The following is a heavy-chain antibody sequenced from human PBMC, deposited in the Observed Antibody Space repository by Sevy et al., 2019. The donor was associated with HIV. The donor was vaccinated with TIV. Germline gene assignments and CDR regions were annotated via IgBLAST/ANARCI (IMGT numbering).Heavy chain of an antibody. CDR1: GYRLIEVS. CDR2: LDPEDGET. J-gene: IGHJ6*02. D-gene: IGHD2-15*01. V-gene: IGHV1-24*01. Sequence: ASVKVSCKVSGYRLIEVSMHWVRQAPGKGLEWMGHLDPEDGETIYAQKFQGRVTMTEDTSTDTAYMEGSSLRSEATAGYYCAADRGEDYCSGNSCQRHYYYGLDVWGQGTTVTVSS. CDR3: AADRGEDYCSGNSCQRHYYYGLDV.